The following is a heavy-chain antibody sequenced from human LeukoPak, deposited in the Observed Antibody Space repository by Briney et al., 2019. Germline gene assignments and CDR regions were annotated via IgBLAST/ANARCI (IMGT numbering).Heavy chain of an antibody. J-gene: IGHJ4*02. CDR1: GFSFSSYA. Sequence: GGSLRLSCEASGFSFSSYAMSWVRQAPGKGLEWVSAISGSGGSTYYADSVKGRFTISRDNSKNTLYLQMNSLRAEDTAVYYCAKGYSYGSDSDYWGQGTLVTVSS. D-gene: IGHD5-18*01. CDR2: ISGSGGST. CDR3: AKGYSYGSDSDY. V-gene: IGHV3-23*01.